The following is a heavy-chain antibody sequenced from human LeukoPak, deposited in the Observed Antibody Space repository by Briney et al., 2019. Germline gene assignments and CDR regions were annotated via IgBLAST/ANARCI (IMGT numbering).Heavy chain of an antibody. V-gene: IGHV4-4*02. Sequence: SETLSLTCAVSGGSISSSNWWSWVRQPPGKGLEWIGEIYHSGSTNYNPSLKSRVTISVGKSKNQFSLKLSSVTAADTAVYYCARDNYGDYGYWGQGTLVTVSS. CDR1: GGSISSSNW. CDR2: IYHSGST. D-gene: IGHD4-17*01. J-gene: IGHJ4*02. CDR3: ARDNYGDYGY.